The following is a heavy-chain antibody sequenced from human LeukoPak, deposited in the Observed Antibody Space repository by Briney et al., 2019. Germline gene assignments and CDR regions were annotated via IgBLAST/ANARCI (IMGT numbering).Heavy chain of an antibody. J-gene: IGHJ3*02. CDR3: VGGNYDILTGLLHAFDI. CDR1: GGSISSSSYY. CDR2: IYYSGST. Sequence: SETLSLTCTVSGGSISSSSYYWGWIRQPPGKGLEWIGNIYYSGSTYYNPSLKSRVTISVDTSKNQFSLKLSSVTAADTAVYYCVGGNYDILTGLLHAFDIWGQGTMVTVSS. D-gene: IGHD3-9*01. V-gene: IGHV4-39*07.